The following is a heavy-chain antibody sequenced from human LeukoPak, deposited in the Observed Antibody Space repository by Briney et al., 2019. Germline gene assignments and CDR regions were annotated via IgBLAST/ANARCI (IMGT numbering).Heavy chain of an antibody. CDR1: GFTFSSYS. J-gene: IGHJ4*02. V-gene: IGHV3-21*01. CDR2: ISSSSSYI. CDR3: ARDPVWELVFDY. D-gene: IGHD1-26*01. Sequence: GGSLRLSCAASGFTFSSYSMTWVRQAPGKGLEWVSSISSSSSYIYYADSVKGRFTISRDNAKNSLYLQMNSLRAEDTAVYYCARDPVWELVFDYWGQGTLVTVSS.